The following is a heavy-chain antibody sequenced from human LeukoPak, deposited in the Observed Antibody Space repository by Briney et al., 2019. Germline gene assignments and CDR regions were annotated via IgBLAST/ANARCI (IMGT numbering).Heavy chain of an antibody. V-gene: IGHV3-21*01. CDR1: GFTFSTYS. CDR2: ITSSSNYI. Sequence: GGSLRLSCAASGFTFSTYSMNWVRQAPGKGLEWVSSITSSSNYIYYADSVGGRFTISRDNAKNSLYLQMNSLRAEDTAIYYCTRDHNFYGSGRGFDPWGQGTLVTVSS. D-gene: IGHD3-10*01. CDR3: TRDHNFYGSGRGFDP. J-gene: IGHJ5*02.